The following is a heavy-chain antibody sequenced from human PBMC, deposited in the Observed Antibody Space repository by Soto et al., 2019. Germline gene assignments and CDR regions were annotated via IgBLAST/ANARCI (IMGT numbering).Heavy chain of an antibody. D-gene: IGHD5-18*01. CDR2: IYYSGST. V-gene: IGHV4-30-4*01. Sequence: SETLSLTCTVSGGSISSGDYHWSWIRQPPGKGLEWIGYIYYSGSTYYNPSLKSRVTISVDTSKNQSSLKLSSVTAADTAVYYCARHSTAMVTDWFDPWGQGTLVTVSS. J-gene: IGHJ5*02. CDR3: ARHSTAMVTDWFDP. CDR1: GGSISSGDYH.